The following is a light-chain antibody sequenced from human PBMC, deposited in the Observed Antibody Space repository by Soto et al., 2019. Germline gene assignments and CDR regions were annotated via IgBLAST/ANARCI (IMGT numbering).Light chain of an antibody. CDR3: QKRST. Sequence: EIVLTQYPATLSLSPGEXAXXSCRASQSVSRYLAWYQQKTGKDPRILLYAASNRATGIPARSSGSGYGTALTLKTSSLETEDFAVYSCQKRSTFGQGTRLEIK. J-gene: IGKJ5*01. CDR1: QSVSRY. CDR2: AAS. V-gene: IGKV3-11*01.